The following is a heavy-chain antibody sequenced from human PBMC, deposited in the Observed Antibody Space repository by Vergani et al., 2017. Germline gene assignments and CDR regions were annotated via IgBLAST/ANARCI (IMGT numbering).Heavy chain of an antibody. J-gene: IGHJ4*02. CDR1: GGSFSGYY. CDR2: INHSGST. V-gene: IGHV4-34*01. Sequence: QVQLQQWGAGLLKPSETLSLTCAVYGGSFSGYYGSWIRQPPGKGLEWIGEINHSGSTNYNPSLKSRVTISVDTSKNQFSLKLSSVTAADTAVYYCARGGYGDYDYWGQGTLVTVSS. CDR3: ARGGYGDYDY. D-gene: IGHD4-17*01.